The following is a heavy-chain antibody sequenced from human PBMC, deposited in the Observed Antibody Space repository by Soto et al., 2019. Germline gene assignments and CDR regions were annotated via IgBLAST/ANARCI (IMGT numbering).Heavy chain of an antibody. Sequence: ASVKVSCKASGGTFSSYAISWVRQAPGQGLEWMGGIIPIFGTANYAQKFQGRVTITADESTSTAYLELSSLRSEDTAVYYCARDFPYNWNYVSQFDPWGQGTLVTVSS. CDR1: GGTFSSYA. CDR2: IIPIFGTA. J-gene: IGHJ5*02. CDR3: ARDFPYNWNYVSQFDP. D-gene: IGHD1-7*01. V-gene: IGHV1-69*13.